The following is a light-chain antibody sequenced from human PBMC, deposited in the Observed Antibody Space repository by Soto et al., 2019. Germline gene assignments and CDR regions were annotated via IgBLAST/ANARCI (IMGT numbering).Light chain of an antibody. CDR2: EAS. J-gene: IGKJ1*01. Sequence: DIQMTQSPSTLSASVGDRVTIACRASQSVSRWLAWYQQKPGKAPKILIYEASSLERGVPSRFSASGSGTEFALTISSLQPDDSATYYCQHQGFGQGTKVDI. V-gene: IGKV1-5*01. CDR1: QSVSRW. CDR3: QHQG.